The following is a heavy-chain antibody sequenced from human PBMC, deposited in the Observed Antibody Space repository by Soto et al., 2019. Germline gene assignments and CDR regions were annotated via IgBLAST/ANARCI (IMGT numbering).Heavy chain of an antibody. CDR2: INHSGST. J-gene: IGHJ3*02. CDR3: GRAGSIVATIRAFDI. Sequence: SETLSLTCAIYGGSFSGYYWSWIRQPPGKGLEWIGEINHSGSTNYNPSLKSRVTISVDTSKNQFSLKLSSVTAADTAVYYCGRAGSIVATIRAFDIWGQGTMVTVSS. D-gene: IGHD5-12*01. CDR1: GGSFSGYY. V-gene: IGHV4-34*01.